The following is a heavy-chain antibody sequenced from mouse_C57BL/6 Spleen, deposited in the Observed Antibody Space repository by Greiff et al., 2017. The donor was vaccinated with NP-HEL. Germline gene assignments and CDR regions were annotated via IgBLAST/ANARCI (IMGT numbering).Heavy chain of an antibody. CDR2: ISSGSSTI. V-gene: IGHV5-17*01. CDR1: GFTFSDYG. CDR3: ARPLTTVVDYAMDY. D-gene: IGHD1-1*01. Sequence: DVQLVESGGGLVKPGGSLKLSCAASGFTFSDYGMHWVRQAPEKGLEWVAYISSGSSTIYYADTVKGRFTISRDNAKNTLFLQMTSLRSEDTAMYYCARPLTTVVDYAMDYWGQGTSVTVSS. J-gene: IGHJ4*01.